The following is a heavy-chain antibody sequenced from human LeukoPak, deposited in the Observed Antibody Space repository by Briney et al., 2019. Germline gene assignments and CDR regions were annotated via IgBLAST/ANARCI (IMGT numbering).Heavy chain of an antibody. V-gene: IGHV4-39*07. Sequence: PSETLSLTCTVSGGSISNSSYSWGWIRQPPGKGLEWIGSIYYSGSTYYNPSLKSRVTISVDTSKAQFSLKLSSVTAADTAVYYCARDSVGMIVWGQGTLVTVSS. CDR2: IYYSGST. D-gene: IGHD3-16*01. J-gene: IGHJ4*02. CDR1: GGSISNSSYS. CDR3: ARDSVGMIV.